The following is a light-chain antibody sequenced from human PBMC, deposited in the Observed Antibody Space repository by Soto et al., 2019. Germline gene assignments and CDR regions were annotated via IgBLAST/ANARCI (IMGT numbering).Light chain of an antibody. CDR1: QTISSTY. CDR2: GAS. CDR3: QQCGNSPPWT. V-gene: IGKV3-20*01. J-gene: IGKJ1*01. Sequence: EIVLTQSPGTLSLSPGERAILSCRASQTISSTYLAWYQQKPGQAPRLLIYGASNRATGIPGRFSGSGSGTDFTLTISGLELEDFAVYYCQQCGNSPPWTFGQGTKVDIK.